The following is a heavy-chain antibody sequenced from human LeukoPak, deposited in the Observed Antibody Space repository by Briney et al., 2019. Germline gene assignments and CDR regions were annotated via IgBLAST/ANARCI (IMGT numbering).Heavy chain of an antibody. D-gene: IGHD3-10*01. V-gene: IGHV3-23*01. CDR1: GFTFSSYA. Sequence: GGSLRLSCAASGFTFSSYAMSWVRQAPGKGLEWVSAISGSGGSTYYADSLRGRFTISRDNSKNTVYLQINSLRADDTAVYYCAKGSGGAGSYSKYSFDYWGQGTLVTVSS. CDR2: ISGSGGST. CDR3: AKGSGGAGSYSKYSFDY. J-gene: IGHJ4*02.